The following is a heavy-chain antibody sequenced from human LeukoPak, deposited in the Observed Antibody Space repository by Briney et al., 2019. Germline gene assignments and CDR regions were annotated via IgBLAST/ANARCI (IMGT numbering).Heavy chain of an antibody. CDR2: IYSGGST. CDR1: GFTVSSNY. J-gene: IGHJ4*02. V-gene: IGHV3-53*01. D-gene: IGHD4-17*01. Sequence: GGSLRVSCAASGFTVSSNYMSWVRQAPGKGLEWVSVIYSGGSTYYADSVKGRFTISRDNSKNTLYLQMNSLRAEDTAVYYCARMTTVTAGSFDYWGQGTLVTVSS. CDR3: ARMTTVTAGSFDY.